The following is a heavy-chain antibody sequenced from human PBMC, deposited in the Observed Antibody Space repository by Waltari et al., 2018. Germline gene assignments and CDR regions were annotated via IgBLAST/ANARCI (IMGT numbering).Heavy chain of an antibody. V-gene: IGHV4-59*11. J-gene: IGHJ6*02. CDR3: AGGERGAGKPYYYYGMDV. D-gene: IGHD1-26*01. CDR2: IYYSGST. CDR1: GGSISSHY. Sequence: QVQLQESGPGLVKPSETLSLTCTVSGGSISSHYWSWIRQPPGKGLEWIGYIYYSGSTNYNPGLKSRVTITRDTTKNQVTLKLSSVTESGTAADDCAGGERGAGKPYYYYGMDVWGQGTTVTVSS.